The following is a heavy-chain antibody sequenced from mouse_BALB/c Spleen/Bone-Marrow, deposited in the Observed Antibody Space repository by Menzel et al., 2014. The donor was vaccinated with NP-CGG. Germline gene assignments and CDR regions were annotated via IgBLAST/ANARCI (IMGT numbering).Heavy chain of an antibody. Sequence: DVKLVESGGGLVQPGGSRKLSCAASGLTFSSFGMHWVRQAPEKGLEWVAYISSGSSPIFYADTVKGRFTISRDNPKNTLFLQMTSLRSEDTAMYYCTRGGNWEDFDYWGQGTTLTGSS. D-gene: IGHD4-1*01. V-gene: IGHV5-17*02. CDR3: TRGGNWEDFDY. J-gene: IGHJ2*01. CDR1: GLTFSSFG. CDR2: ISSGSSPI.